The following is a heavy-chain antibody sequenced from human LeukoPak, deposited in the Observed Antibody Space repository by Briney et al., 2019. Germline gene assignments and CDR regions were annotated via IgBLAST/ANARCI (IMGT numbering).Heavy chain of an antibody. D-gene: IGHD2-15*01. CDR1: GYTFTSDY. V-gene: IGHV1-46*01. Sequence: ASVKVSCKASGYTFTSDYMHWVRQAPGQGLECMGIINPSGGSTSYAQKFQGRVTMTRDTSTSTVYMELSSLRSEDTAVYYCARGYCSGGSCYSVGYFDYWGQGTLVTVSS. J-gene: IGHJ4*02. CDR3: ARGYCSGGSCYSVGYFDY. CDR2: INPSGGST.